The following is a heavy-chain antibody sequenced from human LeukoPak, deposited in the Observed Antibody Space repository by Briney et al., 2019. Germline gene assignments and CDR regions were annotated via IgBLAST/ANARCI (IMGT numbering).Heavy chain of an antibody. CDR2: IYYSGST. D-gene: IGHD3-10*01. CDR1: GGSISSSSYY. J-gene: IGHJ4*02. Sequence: KSSETLSLTCTVSGGSISSSSYYWGWIRQPPGKGLEWIGSIYYSGSTYYNPSLKSRVTISVDTSKNQFSLKLSSVTAADTAVYYCASMVRGLWGQGTLVTVSS. V-gene: IGHV4-39*07. CDR3: ASMVRGL.